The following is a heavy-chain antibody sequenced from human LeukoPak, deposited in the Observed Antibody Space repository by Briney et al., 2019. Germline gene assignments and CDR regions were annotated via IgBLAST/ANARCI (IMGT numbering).Heavy chain of an antibody. CDR2: MNPNSGKT. V-gene: IGHV1-8*01. J-gene: IGHJ4*02. CDR3: ARGTYDFYAGY. D-gene: IGHD3-3*01. Sequence: GASVKVSCKASGYTFTSYDINWVGQATGQGREWMGWMNPNSGKTGYAQKFQGRVTMTRNTSISTAYMELSSLRSEDTAVYYCARGTYDFYAGYWGQGTLVTVSS. CDR1: GYTFTSYD.